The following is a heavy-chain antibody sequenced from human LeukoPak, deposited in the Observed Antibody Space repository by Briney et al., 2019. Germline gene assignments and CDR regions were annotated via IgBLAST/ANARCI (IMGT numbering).Heavy chain of an antibody. CDR1: GGSFSGYY. J-gene: IGHJ4*02. V-gene: IGHV4-34*01. CDR3: ARLLYRYYYGSGSPNYFDY. CDR2: INHSGST. Sequence: SETLSLTCAVYGGSFSGYYWSWIRQPPGKGLEWIGEINHSGSTNYNPSLKSRVTISVDTSKNQFSLKLSSVTAADTAVYYCARLLYRYYYGSGSPNYFDYWGQGTLVTVSS. D-gene: IGHD3-10*01.